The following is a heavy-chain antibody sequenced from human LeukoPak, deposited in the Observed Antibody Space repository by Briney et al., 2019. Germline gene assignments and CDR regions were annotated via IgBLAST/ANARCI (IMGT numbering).Heavy chain of an antibody. D-gene: IGHD3-10*01. CDR1: GFAFSSYG. V-gene: IGHV3-30*18. Sequence: PGRSLRLSCAASGFAFSSYGMHWVRQAPGQGLEWVAVISYDGSNKYYADSVKGRFTISRDNYKNTLYLQMNSLRAEDTAVYYCAKDLVVGYGSGSYSSYYYGMDVWGQGTTVTVSS. CDR2: ISYDGSNK. J-gene: IGHJ6*02. CDR3: AKDLVVGYGSGSYSSYYYGMDV.